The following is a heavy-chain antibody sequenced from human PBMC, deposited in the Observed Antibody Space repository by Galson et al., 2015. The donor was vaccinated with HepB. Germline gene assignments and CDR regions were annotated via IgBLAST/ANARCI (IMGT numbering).Heavy chain of an antibody. Sequence: SLRLSCAASGFTFSSYWMSWVRQAPGKGLEWVANIKQDGSEKYYVDSVKGRFTISRDNAKNSLYLQMNSLRAEDTAVYYCARQRRGGYSYGYGIGDWYDPWGQGTLVTVSS. V-gene: IGHV3-7*03. CDR3: ARQRRGGYSYGYGIGDWYDP. J-gene: IGHJ5*02. CDR2: IKQDGSEK. CDR1: GFTFSSYW. D-gene: IGHD5-18*01.